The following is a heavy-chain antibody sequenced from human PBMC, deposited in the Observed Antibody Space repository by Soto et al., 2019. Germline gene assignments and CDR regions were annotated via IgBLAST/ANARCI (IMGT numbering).Heavy chain of an antibody. V-gene: IGHV3-53*01. J-gene: IGHJ4*02. Sequence: DGSLRLSGAASGITVSSNYMSWVRQAPGKGLEWVSVIYSGGSTYYADPVKGRCTISRDNSKNTLYLQMNSLRAEHTAVYYCADRIAARITTLVLGAYWGQGTLATVYS. D-gene: IGHD6-6*01. CDR3: ADRIAARITTLVLGAY. CDR1: GITVSSNY. CDR2: IYSGGST.